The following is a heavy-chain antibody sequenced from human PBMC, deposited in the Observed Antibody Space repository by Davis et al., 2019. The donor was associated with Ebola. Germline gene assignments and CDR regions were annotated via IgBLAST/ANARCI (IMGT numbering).Heavy chain of an antibody. Sequence: SETLSLTCTVSGGSISSYYWSWIRQPPGKGLEWIGYIYYSGSTNYNPSLKSQVTISVDTSKNQFSLKLTSVTAADTAVYFCARNTIYNYDGSVYSSPYYFDFWGQGTLVTVSS. V-gene: IGHV4-59*08. CDR1: GGSISSYY. CDR3: ARNTIYNYDGSVYSSPYYFDF. J-gene: IGHJ4*02. CDR2: IYYSGST. D-gene: IGHD3-22*01.